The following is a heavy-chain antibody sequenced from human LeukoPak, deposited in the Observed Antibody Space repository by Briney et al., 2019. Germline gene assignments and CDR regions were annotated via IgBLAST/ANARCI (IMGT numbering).Heavy chain of an antibody. Sequence: PGGSLRLSCAASGFTFSSYGMHWVRQAPGKGLEWVAFIRYDGSNKYYADSVKGRFTISRDNFKNTLYLQMNSLRAEDTAVYYCAKDHVVISYGIFDYWGQGTLVTVSS. V-gene: IGHV3-30*02. J-gene: IGHJ4*02. CDR3: AKDHVVISYGIFDY. CDR1: GFTFSSYG. D-gene: IGHD5-18*01. CDR2: IRYDGSNK.